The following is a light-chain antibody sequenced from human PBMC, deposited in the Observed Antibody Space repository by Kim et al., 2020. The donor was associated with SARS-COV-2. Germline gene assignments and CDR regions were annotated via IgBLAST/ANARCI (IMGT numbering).Light chain of an antibody. V-gene: IGLV3-19*01. CDR2: GEN. CDR1: SLSNYF. CDR3: SSRGSRGNHWV. J-gene: IGLJ3*02. Sequence: SSELTQDPAVSVALGQTVRITCQGDSLSNYFAIWYQQKPGQAPVLVVYGENNRPSGIPDRFFGSTSRKIGSLTIPGAQEEHEADSYCSSRGSRGNHWVFG.